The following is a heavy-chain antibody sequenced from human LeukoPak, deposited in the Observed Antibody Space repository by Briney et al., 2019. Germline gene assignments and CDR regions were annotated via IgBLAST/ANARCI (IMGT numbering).Heavy chain of an antibody. D-gene: IGHD1-26*01. Sequence: SSETLSLTCAVYGGSFSGYYWSWIRQPPGKGLEWIGEINHSGSTNYNPSLKSRVTISVDTSKNQFSLKLSSVTAADTAVYYCARHVPQWELLPPFYYYYMDVWGKGTTVTISS. J-gene: IGHJ6*03. CDR3: ARHVPQWELLPPFYYYYMDV. V-gene: IGHV4-34*01. CDR2: INHSGST. CDR1: GGSFSGYY.